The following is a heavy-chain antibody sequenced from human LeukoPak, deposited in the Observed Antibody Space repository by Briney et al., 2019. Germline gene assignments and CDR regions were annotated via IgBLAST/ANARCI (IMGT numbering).Heavy chain of an antibody. V-gene: IGHV4-39*01. CDR1: GGSTGSSSFY. CDR3: ARARRCSTNSCYTYFDP. Sequence: SETLSLTCTVSGGSTGSSSFYWAWLRQPPGKGLECIGSLYDSGSTFYNPSLKSRVTISVDTSNNQSSLKVNSVTAADTAVYYCARARRCSTNSCYTYFDPWGQGTLVTVSS. D-gene: IGHD2-2*02. J-gene: IGHJ5*02. CDR2: LYDSGST.